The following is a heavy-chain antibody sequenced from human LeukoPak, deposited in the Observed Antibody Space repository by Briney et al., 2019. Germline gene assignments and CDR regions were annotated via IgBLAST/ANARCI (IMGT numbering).Heavy chain of an antibody. CDR2: IYYSGST. J-gene: IGHJ6*02. D-gene: IGHD5-18*01. V-gene: IGHV4-30-4*01. CDR1: GGSISSGDYS. CDR3: ASELVDTAMDSYYYYGMDV. Sequence: SETLSLTCTVSGGSISSGDYSWSWIRQPPGKGLEWIGYIYYSGSTYYNPSLKSRVTISVDTSKNQFSLKLSSVTAADTAVYYCASELVDTAMDSYYYYGMDVWGQGTTVTVSS.